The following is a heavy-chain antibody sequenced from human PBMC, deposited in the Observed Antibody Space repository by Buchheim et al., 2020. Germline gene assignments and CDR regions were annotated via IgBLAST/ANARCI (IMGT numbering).Heavy chain of an antibody. J-gene: IGHJ5*02. V-gene: IGHV4-34*01. Sequence: QVQLQQWGAGLLKPSETLSLTCAVYGGSFSGYYWSWIRQPPGKGLEWIGEINHSGSTNYNPSLKSRVTISVDPSKNKFSLKLSSVTAADTAVYYCARGRRGYSNYFSPHNWFDPWGQGTL. CDR3: ARGRRGYSNYFSPHNWFDP. CDR1: GGSFSGYY. CDR2: INHSGST. D-gene: IGHD4-11*01.